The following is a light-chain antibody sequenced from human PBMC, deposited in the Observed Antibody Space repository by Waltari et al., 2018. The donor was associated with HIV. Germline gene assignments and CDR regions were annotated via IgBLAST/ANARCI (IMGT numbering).Light chain of an antibody. CDR3: MQALQTPRT. Sequence: DIVMTQSPLSLPVTPGEPASISCRSSQSLLHSNGYNCLDWYLQKQGQSPQLLIYLGSNRASGVPDRFSGSGSGTDFTLKISRVEAEDVGVYYCMQALQTPRTFGQGTKVEIK. CDR1: QSLLHSNGYNC. V-gene: IGKV2-28*01. J-gene: IGKJ1*01. CDR2: LGS.